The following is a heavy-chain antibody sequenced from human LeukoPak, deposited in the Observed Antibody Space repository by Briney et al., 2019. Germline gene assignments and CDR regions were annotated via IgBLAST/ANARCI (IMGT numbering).Heavy chain of an antibody. V-gene: IGHV4-39*01. CDR1: GGSISDTSYF. CDR3: ARQTGSGLFILP. Sequence: PSETLSLTCTVSGGSISDTSYFWAWIRQPPGKGLEWIGSIYYSGNTYYNASLKSQVSISIDTSKNQFSLRLTSVTAADTAVYYCARQTGSGLFILPGGQGTLVTVSS. CDR2: IYYSGNT. J-gene: IGHJ4*02. D-gene: IGHD3/OR15-3a*01.